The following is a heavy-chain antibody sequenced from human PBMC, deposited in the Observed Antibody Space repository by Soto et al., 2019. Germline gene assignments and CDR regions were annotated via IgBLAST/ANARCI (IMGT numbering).Heavy chain of an antibody. Sequence: PGGSLRLSCAASGFTFSSYAMSWVRQAPGKGLEWVSGISWNSGSIGYADSVKGRFTISRDNAKNSLYLQMNSLRAEDTALYYCAKETAGYFDYWGQGTLVTVSS. V-gene: IGHV3-9*01. CDR1: GFTFSSYA. CDR2: ISWNSGSI. J-gene: IGHJ4*02. CDR3: AKETAGYFDY.